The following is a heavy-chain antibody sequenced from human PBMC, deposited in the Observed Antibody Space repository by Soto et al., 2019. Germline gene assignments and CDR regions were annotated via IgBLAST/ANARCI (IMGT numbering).Heavy chain of an antibody. D-gene: IGHD1-26*01. CDR1: RFIFSDYD. Sequence: DVQLLQSGGGLVQPGGSLTLSCAASRFIFSDYDMNWVRQAPGKGLEWVSSIGGSNTDRYYADSVKGRFIISRDNSKNTMYLQMNSLRDDDTAVYYCAKDAVSYNGKWDWFDSWGQGTLVTVSS. CDR2: IGGSNTDR. J-gene: IGHJ5*01. V-gene: IGHV3-23*01. CDR3: AKDAVSYNGKWDWFDS.